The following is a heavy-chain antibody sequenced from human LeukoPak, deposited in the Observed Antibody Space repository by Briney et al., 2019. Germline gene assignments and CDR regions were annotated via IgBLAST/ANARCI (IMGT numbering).Heavy chain of an antibody. CDR1: GFTFTSYG. V-gene: IGHV1-18*01. J-gene: IGHJ3*02. CDR2: SSAHNGDT. CDR3: AREAYCSGGSCYPGALDT. Sequence: ASVKVYCKASGFTFTSYGISWVRQAPGQGLEWMGWSSAHNGDTNYAQNIQGRVTMTTDTSTTTAYMELRSLRSDDTAVYYCAREAYCSGGSCYPGALDTWGQGTMVTVSS. D-gene: IGHD2-15*01.